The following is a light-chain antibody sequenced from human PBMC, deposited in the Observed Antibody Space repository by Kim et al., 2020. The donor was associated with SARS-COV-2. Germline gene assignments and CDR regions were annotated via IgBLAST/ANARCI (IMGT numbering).Light chain of an antibody. Sequence: SYELTQPPPVSVAPGKTARITCGGNNIGSKSVHWYQQKPGQAPVLVIYYDSDRPSGIPERFSGSNSGNTATLTISRVEAGDEADYYCQVWDSSSDHRVFGGGTQLTVL. CDR3: QVWDSSSDHRV. V-gene: IGLV3-21*04. J-gene: IGLJ3*02. CDR2: YDS. CDR1: NIGSKS.